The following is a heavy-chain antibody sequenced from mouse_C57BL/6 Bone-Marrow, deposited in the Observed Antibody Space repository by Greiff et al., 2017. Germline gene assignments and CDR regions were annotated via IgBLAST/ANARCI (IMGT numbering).Heavy chain of an antibody. CDR2: ISNGGGST. CDR3: ARWAGTWEDYYFDY. Sequence: EVKLMESGGGLVQPGGSLKLSCAASGFTFSDYYMSWVRQTPEKRLEWVAYISNGGGSTYYPDTVKGRFTISRDNAKNTLYLQMSRLKSEDTAMYYCARWAGTWEDYYFDYWGQGTTLTVSS. CDR1: GFTFSDYY. V-gene: IGHV5-12*01. D-gene: IGHD4-1*01. J-gene: IGHJ2*01.